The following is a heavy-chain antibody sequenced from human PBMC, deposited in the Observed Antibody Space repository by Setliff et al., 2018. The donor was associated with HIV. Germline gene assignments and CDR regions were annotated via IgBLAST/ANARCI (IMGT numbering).Heavy chain of an antibody. Sequence: GASVKVSCKASGYTFTDYYIHWVRQAPGQGLEWMGRINPNNGGTNYAQKFQGRVTMTRDTSISTAYMELIRLRSDDTAVYYCARDGYYDSSGYSAFDIWGQGTMVTVS. V-gene: IGHV1-2*06. D-gene: IGHD3-22*01. J-gene: IGHJ3*02. CDR3: ARDGYYDSSGYSAFDI. CDR1: GYTFTDYY. CDR2: INPNNGGT.